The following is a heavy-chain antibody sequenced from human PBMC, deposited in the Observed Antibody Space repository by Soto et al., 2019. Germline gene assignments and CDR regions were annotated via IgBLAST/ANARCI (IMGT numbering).Heavy chain of an antibody. CDR2: TYHSGRT. D-gene: IGHD3-22*01. CDR1: GDSISSVDYY. J-gene: IGHJ3*02. Sequence: QVHLQESGPGLVEPSQTLSLTCTVSGDSISSVDYYWSWIRQSPDKGLEWIGYTYHSGRTYYKPSLKSRVTISADTYKNQFSLKLSSVTAADTAVYYCARRHYYDSSGYADALDIWGQGTSVTVSS. CDR3: ARRHYYDSSGYADALDI. V-gene: IGHV4-30-4*01.